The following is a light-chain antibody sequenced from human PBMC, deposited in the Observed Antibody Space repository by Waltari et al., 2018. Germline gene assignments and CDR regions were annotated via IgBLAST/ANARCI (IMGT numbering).Light chain of an antibody. J-gene: IGKJ4*01. CDR1: QSVSSY. CDR2: DAS. CDR3: QQRSNWPSLT. V-gene: IGKV3-11*01. Sequence: EIVLTQSPATLSLSPGERATLSCRASQSVSSYLAWYQQKPGQAPRLLIYDASNRATCIPARFSGSGSRTDFTLTISSLEPEDFAVYYCQQRSNWPSLTFGGGTKVEIK.